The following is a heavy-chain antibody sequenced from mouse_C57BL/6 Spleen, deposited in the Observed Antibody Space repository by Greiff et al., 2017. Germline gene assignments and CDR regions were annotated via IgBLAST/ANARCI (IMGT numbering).Heavy chain of an antibody. D-gene: IGHD1-1*01. Sequence: EVHLVESGEGLVKPGGSLKLSCAASGFTFSSYAMSWVRQTPEKRLEWVAYISSGGDYIYYADTVKGRFTISRDNARNTLYLQMSSLKSEDTAMYYCTRDDYYGSSNAMDYWGQGTSVTVSS. V-gene: IGHV5-9-1*02. CDR2: ISSGGDYI. CDR1: GFTFSSYA. CDR3: TRDDYYGSSNAMDY. J-gene: IGHJ4*01.